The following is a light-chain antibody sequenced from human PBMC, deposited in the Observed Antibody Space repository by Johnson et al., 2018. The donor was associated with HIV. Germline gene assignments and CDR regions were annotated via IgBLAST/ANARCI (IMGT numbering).Light chain of an antibody. CDR1: SSNIGSNT. J-gene: IGLJ1*01. Sequence: QSVLTQPPSASGPPGQRVTISCSGSSSNIGSNTVNWYQQLPGTAPKLLIYRNNQRPSGVPDRFSGSKSGTSASLAISGLQAEDEADYYCGTWESSLSAYVFGTGTKVTAL. V-gene: IGLV1-44*01. CDR3: GTWESSLSAYV. CDR2: RNN.